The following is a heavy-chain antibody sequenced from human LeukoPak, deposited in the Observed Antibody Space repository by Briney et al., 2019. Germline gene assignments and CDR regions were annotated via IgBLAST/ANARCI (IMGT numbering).Heavy chain of an antibody. CDR1: GGSFSGYY. V-gene: IGHV4-34*01. Sequence: PSETLSLTCAVYGGSFSGYYWSWIRQPPGKGLEWIGEINHSGSTNYNPSLKSRVTISVDTSKNQFSLKLSSVTAADTAVYYCARAELDYSNYLIDYWGQGTLVPVSS. J-gene: IGHJ4*02. CDR3: ARAELDYSNYLIDY. D-gene: IGHD4-11*01. CDR2: INHSGST.